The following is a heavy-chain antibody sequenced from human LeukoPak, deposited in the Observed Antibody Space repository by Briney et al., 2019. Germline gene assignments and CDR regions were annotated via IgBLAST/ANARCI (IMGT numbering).Heavy chain of an antibody. D-gene: IGHD3-3*01. Sequence: GASVKVSCKASGGTFSSYAISWVRQAPGQGLEWMGGIIPIFGTANYAQKFQGRVTITADESTSTAYMELSSLRSEDTAVYYCARVYDFWSGYYMNYWGQGALVTVSS. V-gene: IGHV1-69*13. CDR3: ARVYDFWSGYYMNY. CDR1: GGTFSSYA. CDR2: IIPIFGTA. J-gene: IGHJ4*02.